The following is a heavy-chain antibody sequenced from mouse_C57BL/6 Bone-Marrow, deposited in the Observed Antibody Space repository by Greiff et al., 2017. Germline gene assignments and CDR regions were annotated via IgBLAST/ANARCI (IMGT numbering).Heavy chain of an antibody. V-gene: IGHV1-39*01. D-gene: IGHD2-5*01. Sequence: EVKLVESGPELVKPGASVKISCKASGYSFTDYNMNWVKQSNGKSLEWIGVINPNYGTTSYNQKFKGKATLTVDQSSSTAYMQLNSLTSEDSAVYYCARGRAYYSNYGRGLFAYWGQGTLVTVSA. CDR2: INPNYGTT. J-gene: IGHJ3*01. CDR1: GYSFTDYN. CDR3: ARGRAYYSNYGRGLFAY.